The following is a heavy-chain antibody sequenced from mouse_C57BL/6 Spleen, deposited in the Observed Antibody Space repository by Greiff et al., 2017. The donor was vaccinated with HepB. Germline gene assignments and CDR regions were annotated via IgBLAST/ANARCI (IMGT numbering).Heavy chain of an antibody. Sequence: LQESGAELVRPGTSVKVSCKASGYAFTNYLIEWVKQRPGQGLEWIGVINPGSGGTNYNEKFKGKATLTADKSSSTAYMQLSSLTSEDSAVYFCARSPAMDYWGQGTSVTVSS. J-gene: IGHJ4*01. CDR2: INPGSGGT. CDR1: GYAFTNYL. V-gene: IGHV1-54*01. CDR3: ARSPAMDY.